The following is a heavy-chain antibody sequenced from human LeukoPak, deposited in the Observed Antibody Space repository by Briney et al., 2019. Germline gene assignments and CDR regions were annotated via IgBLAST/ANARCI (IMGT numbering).Heavy chain of an antibody. CDR3: ARDKYGGNSNAFDM. CDR2: IWYDGNSK. V-gene: IGHV3-33*01. J-gene: IGHJ3*02. D-gene: IGHD4-23*01. CDR1: GFTFNNYG. Sequence: GGSLRLSCAASGFTFNNYGMHWVRQAPGKGLEWVAVIWYDGNSKYYADSVKGRFTISRDNAKNTLYLQMNSLRAEDTAMYYCARDKYGGNSNAFDMWGQGTMVTVSS.